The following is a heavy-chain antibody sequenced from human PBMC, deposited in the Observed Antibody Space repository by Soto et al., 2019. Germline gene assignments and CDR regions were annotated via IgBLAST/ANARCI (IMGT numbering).Heavy chain of an antibody. CDR3: ARNVFDWLSGRWFDP. CDR2: IYYSGST. Sequence: SETLSLTCTVSGGSISSYYWGWIRQPPGKGLEWIGSIYYSGSTYYNPSLKSRVTISVDTSKNQFSLKLSSVTAADTAVYYCARNVFDWLSGRWFDPWGQGTLVTVSS. V-gene: IGHV4-39*01. J-gene: IGHJ5*02. D-gene: IGHD3-9*01. CDR1: GGSISSYY.